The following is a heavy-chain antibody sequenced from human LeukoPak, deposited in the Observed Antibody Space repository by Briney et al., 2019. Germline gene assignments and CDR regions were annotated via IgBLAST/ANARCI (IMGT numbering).Heavy chain of an antibody. Sequence: PSETLSLTCTVSGGSISSRHDYWGWIRQPPGKGLEWIGSVYYGDDTYYHPSLKSRVTISVDTSKNQFSLKLSSVTAADTAVYYCAGEDYDILTGYFRFDYWGQGTLVTVSS. CDR2: VYYGDDT. V-gene: IGHV4-39*07. D-gene: IGHD3-9*01. CDR1: GGSISSRHDY. J-gene: IGHJ4*02. CDR3: AGEDYDILTGYFRFDY.